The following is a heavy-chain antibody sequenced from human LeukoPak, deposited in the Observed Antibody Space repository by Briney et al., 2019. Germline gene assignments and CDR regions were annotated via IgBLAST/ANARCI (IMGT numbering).Heavy chain of an antibody. Sequence: GASVKVSCKASGYTFTSYDINWVRQATGQGLEWMGWMNPNSGNTGYAQKFQGRVTMTRNTSISTAYMELSSLRSEDTAVYYCARGRRCCSGGSCRNNWSDPWGQGTLVTVSS. CDR1: GYTFTSYD. V-gene: IGHV1-8*01. D-gene: IGHD2-15*01. CDR2: MNPNSGNT. CDR3: ARGRRCCSGGSCRNNWSDP. J-gene: IGHJ5*02.